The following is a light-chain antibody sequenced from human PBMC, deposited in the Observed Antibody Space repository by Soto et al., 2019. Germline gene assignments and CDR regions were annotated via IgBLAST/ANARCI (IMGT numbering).Light chain of an antibody. V-gene: IGLV3-9*01. J-gene: IGLJ3*02. CDR3: QVCDSSTARV. Sequence: SYALTQPLSVSVALGQTARITCGGNNIGSKNVHWYQQKPGQAPVLVIYRDSNRPSGIPERCSGSNSGNTATLTISRAQAGDEADYYCQVCDSSTARVFGGGTKMTVL. CDR2: RDS. CDR1: NIGSKN.